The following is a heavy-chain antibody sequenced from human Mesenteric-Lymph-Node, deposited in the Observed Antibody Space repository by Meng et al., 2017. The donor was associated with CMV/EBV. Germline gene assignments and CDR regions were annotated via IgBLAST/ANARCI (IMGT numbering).Heavy chain of an antibody. CDR2: IRYDGSNK. Sequence: GGSLRLSCAASGFTFSNYGIHWVRQAPGKGLEWVAFIRYDGSNKYYADSVKGRFTISRDNAKNSLYLQMNSLRAEDTAVYYCARDYGMDVWGQGTTVTVSS. J-gene: IGHJ6*02. V-gene: IGHV3-30*02. CDR3: ARDYGMDV. CDR1: GFTFSNYG.